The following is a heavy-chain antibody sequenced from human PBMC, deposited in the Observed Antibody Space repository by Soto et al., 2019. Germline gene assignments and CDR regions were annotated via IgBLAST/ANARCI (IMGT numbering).Heavy chain of an antibody. J-gene: IGHJ6*02. Sequence: SETLSLTCTVSGGSISSSSYYWGWIRHPPGKGLEWIGSIHYSGSTYYNPSLKSRVTISVDTSKNQFSLKLSSVTAADTAVYYCARHEVSSGYYYYGMDVWGQGTTVTVSS. CDR3: ARHEVSSGYYYYGMDV. CDR1: GGSISSSSYY. CDR2: IHYSGST. V-gene: IGHV4-39*01. D-gene: IGHD5-18*01.